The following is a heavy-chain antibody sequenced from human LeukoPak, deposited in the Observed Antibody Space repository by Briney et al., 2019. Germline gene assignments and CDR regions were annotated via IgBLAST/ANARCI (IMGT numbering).Heavy chain of an antibody. J-gene: IGHJ4*02. Sequence: GGSLRLSCAASGFTFTTSWMHWVRQAPGKGLVWVSRINSDGSTRNYADSVKGRFTISRDNAKNALYLQMDSLRAEDAAVYYCVRPQDGYNGFYCWGQGTLVTVSS. CDR1: GFTFTTSW. V-gene: IGHV3-74*01. CDR3: VRPQDGYNGFYC. D-gene: IGHD5-24*01. CDR2: INSDGSTR.